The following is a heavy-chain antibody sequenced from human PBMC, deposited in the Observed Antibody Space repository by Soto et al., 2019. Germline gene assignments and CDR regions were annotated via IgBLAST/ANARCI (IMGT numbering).Heavy chain of an antibody. Sequence: SETLSLTCTVSGGSISSYYWSWIRQPPGKGLEWIGYIYYSGSTNYNPSLKSRVTISVDTSKNQFSLKLSSVTAADTAVYYCARDITIFGVVTFIYDYWGQGTLVTVSS. CDR1: GGSISSYY. D-gene: IGHD3-3*01. V-gene: IGHV4-59*01. CDR3: ARDITIFGVVTFIYDY. CDR2: IYYSGST. J-gene: IGHJ4*02.